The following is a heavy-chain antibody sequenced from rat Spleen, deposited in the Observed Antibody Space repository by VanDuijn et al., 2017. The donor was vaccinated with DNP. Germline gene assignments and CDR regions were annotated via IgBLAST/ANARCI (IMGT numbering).Heavy chain of an antibody. CDR3: ARHNDFGGGRWDY. Sequence: EVQLVESGGGLVQPGRSLKLSCTASGFTFSNYGMAWVRQAPKKGLEWVATIFYDGITTYYGDSVKGRFTISRDNAESTLYLQMDSLRSEDTATYYCARHNDFGGGRWDYWGQGVIVTVSS. V-gene: IGHV5-29*01. CDR1: GFTFSNYG. J-gene: IGHJ2*01. CDR2: IFYDGITT. D-gene: IGHD4-3*01.